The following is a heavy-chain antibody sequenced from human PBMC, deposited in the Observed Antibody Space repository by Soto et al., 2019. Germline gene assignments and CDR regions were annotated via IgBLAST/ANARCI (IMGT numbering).Heavy chain of an antibody. J-gene: IGHJ6*02. CDR3: TTEGYCSGGSCYVPPRYYYGMDV. CDR1: GFTFSNAW. V-gene: IGHV3-15*07. Sequence: GGSLRLSCAASGFTFSNAWMNWVRQAPGKGLEWVGRIKSKTDGGTTDYAAPVKGRFTISRDDSKNTLYLQMNSLKTEDTAVYYCTTEGYCSGGSCYVPPRYYYGMDVWGQGTTVTVS. D-gene: IGHD2-15*01. CDR2: IKSKTDGGTT.